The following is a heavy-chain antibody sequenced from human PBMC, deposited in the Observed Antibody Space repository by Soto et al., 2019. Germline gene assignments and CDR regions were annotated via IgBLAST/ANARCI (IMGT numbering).Heavy chain of an antibody. V-gene: IGHV3-30*18. CDR1: GFTFRSYG. Sequence: QVQLVESGGGVVQPGRSLRLSCAASGFTFRSYGMHWVRQAPGKGLEWVALMSFDGSNKYYADSVRDRFTISSDNSKSTLYLQMDILRPEYTAVYYCAKEFGWELQLSHPYYNSGMDVWGQGTTVTVSS. J-gene: IGHJ6*02. D-gene: IGHD1-1*01. CDR2: MSFDGSNK. CDR3: AKEFGWELQLSHPYYNSGMDV.